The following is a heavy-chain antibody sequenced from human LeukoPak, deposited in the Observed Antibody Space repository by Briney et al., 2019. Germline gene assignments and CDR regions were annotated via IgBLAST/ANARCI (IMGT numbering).Heavy chain of an antibody. V-gene: IGHV4-34*01. Sequence: SETLSLTCAVYGVSFSGYYWSWIRQPPGKGLEWIGEINHSGSTNYNPSLKSRVTISVDTSKNQFSLKLSSVTAADTAVYYCARANRNRLGELSSLDYWGQGTLVTVSS. CDR3: ARANRNRLGELSSLDY. D-gene: IGHD3-16*02. CDR2: INHSGST. CDR1: GVSFSGYY. J-gene: IGHJ4*02.